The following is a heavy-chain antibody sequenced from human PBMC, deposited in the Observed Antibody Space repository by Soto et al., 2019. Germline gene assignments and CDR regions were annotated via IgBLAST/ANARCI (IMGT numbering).Heavy chain of an antibody. CDR3: AKDRVVVVVAATTAEYFQH. CDR1: GFTFSSYA. J-gene: IGHJ1*01. CDR2: ISGSGGST. V-gene: IGHV3-23*01. D-gene: IGHD2-15*01. Sequence: EVQLLESGGGLVQPGGSLRLYCAASGFTFSSYAMSWVRQAPGKGLEWVSAISGSGGSTYYADSVKGRFTISRDNSKNTLYLQMNSLRAEDTAVYYCAKDRVVVVVAATTAEYFQHWGQGTLVTVSS.